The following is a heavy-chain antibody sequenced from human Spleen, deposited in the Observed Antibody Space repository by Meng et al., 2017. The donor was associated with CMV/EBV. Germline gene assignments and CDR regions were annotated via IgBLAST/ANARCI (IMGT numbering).Heavy chain of an antibody. Sequence: GGSLRLSCAASGFTFSSYWMHWVRQVPGKGLVWVSHINSDGSSTSYADSVKGRFTISRDNAKNTLYLQMNSLRAEDTAVYYCARALRGSYPYFDYWGQGTLVTVSS. V-gene: IGHV3-74*01. CDR1: GFTFSSYW. CDR3: ARALRGSYPYFDY. D-gene: IGHD1-26*01. J-gene: IGHJ4*02. CDR2: INSDGSST.